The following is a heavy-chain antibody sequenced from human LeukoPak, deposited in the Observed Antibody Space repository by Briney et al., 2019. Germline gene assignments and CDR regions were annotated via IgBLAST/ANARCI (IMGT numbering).Heavy chain of an antibody. CDR3: ARGLAVAATINFDS. J-gene: IGHJ4*02. Sequence: SVKVSCKASGGTFSSFDVSWVRQAPGQGLEWVGRIIPILGITNYAQKYQGRVRMTADRSTSTAYMELSSLRSVDTAVYYCARGLAVAATINFDSWGQGTLVTVSS. CDR1: GGTFSSFD. V-gene: IGHV1-69*04. CDR2: IIPILGIT. D-gene: IGHD6-19*01.